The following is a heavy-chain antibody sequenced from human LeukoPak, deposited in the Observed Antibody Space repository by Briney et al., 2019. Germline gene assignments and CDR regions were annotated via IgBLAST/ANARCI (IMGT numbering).Heavy chain of an antibody. Sequence: GGSLRLSCAASGFTFSSYGMSWVRKAPGKGLEWLANIKQDGSEKYYVDSVRGRFTISRDNAKNSLYLQMNSLRAEDTAVYYCARDLGYSYGSFDYWGQGTLVTVSS. CDR3: ARDLGYSYGSFDY. J-gene: IGHJ4*02. D-gene: IGHD5-18*01. V-gene: IGHV3-7*03. CDR1: GFTFSSYG. CDR2: IKQDGSEK.